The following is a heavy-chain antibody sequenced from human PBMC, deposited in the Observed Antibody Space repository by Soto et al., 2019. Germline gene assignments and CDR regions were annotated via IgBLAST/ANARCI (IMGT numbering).Heavy chain of an antibody. CDR1: AASSGRSSYF. V-gene: IGHV4-39*01. D-gene: IGHD5-12*01. CDR2: LYYSGSA. CDR3: ASRDRRGNGGKSFPF. J-gene: IGHJ4*02. Sequence: SETLSLTCTVSAASSGRSSYFWGWIRQPPGKGLEWIGSLYYSGSAYYNPSLYSRVTISADTSKNLLSLKLRSVTAADTAVYYCASRDRRGNGGKSFPFWGQGTLVTVSS.